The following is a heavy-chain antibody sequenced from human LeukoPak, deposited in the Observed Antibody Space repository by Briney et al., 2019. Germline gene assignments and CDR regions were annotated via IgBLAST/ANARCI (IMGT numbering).Heavy chain of an antibody. CDR1: GFTFSNSA. CDR2: INDVGSHI. D-gene: IGHD5/OR15-5a*01. V-gene: IGHV3-21*01. Sequence: MAGGSLRLSCAASGFTFSNSAMNWVRQAPGKGLEWVSSINDVGSHIYYADSVRGRFTISRDNAKTSVYLQMNNLRPEDTAVYYCARDATYYLRYGYFDCWGHGTLVTVSS. J-gene: IGHJ4*01. CDR3: ARDATYYLRYGYFDC.